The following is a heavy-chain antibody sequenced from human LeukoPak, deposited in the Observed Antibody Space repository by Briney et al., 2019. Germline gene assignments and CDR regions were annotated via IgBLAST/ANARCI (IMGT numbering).Heavy chain of an antibody. D-gene: IGHD4-17*01. CDR1: GGSISSYY. V-gene: IGHV4-59*12. CDR2: IYHSGST. Sequence: SETLSLTCTVSGGSISSYYWSWIRQPPGKGLEWIGYIYHSGSTYYNPSLKSRVTISVDRSKNQFSLKLSSVTAADTAVYYCARVLKGYGADYWGQGTLVTVSS. J-gene: IGHJ4*02. CDR3: ARVLKGYGADY.